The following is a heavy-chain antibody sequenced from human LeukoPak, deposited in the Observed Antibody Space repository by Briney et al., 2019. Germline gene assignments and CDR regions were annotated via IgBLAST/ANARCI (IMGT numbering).Heavy chain of an antibody. CDR1: EFTFTNAW. J-gene: IGHJ6*03. CDR3: TTVSLQSRLRYFDWLSPDMDV. V-gene: IGHV3-15*01. CDR2: FKSKTEGGTT. D-gene: IGHD3-9*01. Sequence: GGSLRLSCAASEFTFTNAWMSGARQAPGKGLEWVGRFKSKTEGGTTDYAAPVKGRFTISRDDSKNTLYLQMNSLKTEDTAVYYCTTVSLQSRLRYFDWLSPDMDVWGKGTTVTVSS.